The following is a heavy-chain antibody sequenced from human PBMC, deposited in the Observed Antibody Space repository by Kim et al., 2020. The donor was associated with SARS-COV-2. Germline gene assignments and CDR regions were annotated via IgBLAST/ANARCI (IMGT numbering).Heavy chain of an antibody. CDR1: GFTLSSYN. D-gene: IGHD6-19*01. CDR3: AREYSLSVAGPGY. CDR2: ISNHGGIE. Sequence: GGSLRLSCVASGFTLSSYNMYWVRQTPGKGLAWVSLISNHGGIEKYADSVKGRFTISRDISQNTLYLQMNSLSVDDTALYYCAREYSLSVAGPGYWGQGT. V-gene: IGHV3-30-3*01. J-gene: IGHJ4*02.